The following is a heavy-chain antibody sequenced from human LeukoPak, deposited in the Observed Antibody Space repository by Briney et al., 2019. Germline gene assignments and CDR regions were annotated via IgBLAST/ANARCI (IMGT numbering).Heavy chain of an antibody. Sequence: SETLSLTCTVSGGSISSYYWSWIRQPPGKGLEWIGYIYYSGSTYYNPSLKSRVTISVDTSKNQFSLKLSSVTAADTAVYYCARDVGHFDYWGQGTLVTVSS. CDR3: ARDVGHFDY. CDR2: IYYSGST. V-gene: IGHV4-59*12. D-gene: IGHD1-26*01. CDR1: GGSISSYY. J-gene: IGHJ4*02.